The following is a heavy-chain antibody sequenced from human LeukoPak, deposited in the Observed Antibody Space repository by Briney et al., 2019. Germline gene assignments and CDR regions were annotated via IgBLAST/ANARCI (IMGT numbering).Heavy chain of an antibody. V-gene: IGHV1-18*01. CDR1: GYTFTSYS. CDR2: ISAYNGNT. Sequence: ASVKVSCKASGYTFTSYSISWVGQAPGQGLEWMGWISAYNGNTNYAKKLQGRVTMTTDTSTSTAYMELRSLRSDDTAVYYCARIGYCSSTSCYPYYMDVWGKGTTVTVSS. J-gene: IGHJ6*03. D-gene: IGHD2-2*01. CDR3: ARIGYCSSTSCYPYYMDV.